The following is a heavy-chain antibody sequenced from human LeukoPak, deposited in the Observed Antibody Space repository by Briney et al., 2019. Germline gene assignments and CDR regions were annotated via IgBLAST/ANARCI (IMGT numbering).Heavy chain of an antibody. CDR2: VSYNGHT. D-gene: IGHD2-21*02. CDR1: GDSITGSNYH. V-gene: IGHV4-39*06. CDR3: ARHRKTPYCGGYCYEPPFDY. Sequence: SETLSLTCSVSGDSITGSNYHWAWIRQSPERGLDWIGSVSYNGHTYYSPSLESRVTVFVDTSKNQFTLNVNSVTAADTGVYYCARHRKTPYCGGYCYEPPFDYWGQGTLVTVSS. J-gene: IGHJ4*02.